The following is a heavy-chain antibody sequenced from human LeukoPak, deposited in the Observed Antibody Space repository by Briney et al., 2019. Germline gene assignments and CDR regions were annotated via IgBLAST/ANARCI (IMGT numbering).Heavy chain of an antibody. Sequence: PGGSLRLSCAASGFTFSSYAMHWVRQAPGKGLEWVAVISYDGSNKYYADSVKGRFTISRDNSKNTLYLQMNSLRAEDTALYHCAKYPAWPLRFIDYWGQGTLVTVTS. CDR2: ISYDGSNK. D-gene: IGHD3-3*01. CDR3: AKYPAWPLRFIDY. CDR1: GFTFSSYA. V-gene: IGHV3-30-3*02. J-gene: IGHJ4*02.